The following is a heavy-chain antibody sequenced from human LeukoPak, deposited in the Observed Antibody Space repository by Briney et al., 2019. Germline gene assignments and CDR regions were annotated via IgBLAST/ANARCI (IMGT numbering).Heavy chain of an antibody. V-gene: IGHV3-48*02. Sequence: GGSLRLSCAASGFTFSSYSMNWVRQAPGKGLEWVSYIGSSSSTIYYADSVKGRFTISRDNAKNSLYLQMNSLRDEDTAVYYCAREPTTDYYDSNFQHWGQGTLVTVPS. CDR2: IGSSSSTI. CDR3: AREPTTDYYDSNFQH. D-gene: IGHD3-22*01. J-gene: IGHJ1*01. CDR1: GFTFSSYS.